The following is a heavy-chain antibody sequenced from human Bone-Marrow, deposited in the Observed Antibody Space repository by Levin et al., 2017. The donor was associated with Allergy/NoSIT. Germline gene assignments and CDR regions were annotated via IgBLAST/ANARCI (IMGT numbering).Heavy chain of an antibody. Sequence: SETLSLTCTVSGGSFSSGDYYWNWIRQPPGKSLEWIGSIYYSGTTYYRPSLKSRGSISIDTSKNQLSLKLSSVTAADTAVYYCTRVSCSSTSCFFDYWGQGTLVTVSS. V-gene: IGHV4-30-4*01. CDR1: GGSFSSGDYY. CDR2: IYYSGTT. CDR3: TRVSCSSTSCFFDY. D-gene: IGHD2-2*01. J-gene: IGHJ4*02.